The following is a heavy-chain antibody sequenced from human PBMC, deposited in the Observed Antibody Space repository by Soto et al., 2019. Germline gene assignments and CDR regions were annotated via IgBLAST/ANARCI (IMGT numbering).Heavy chain of an antibody. CDR3: ARGGGYCSGGSCYSGYYYYYGMDV. D-gene: IGHD2-15*01. V-gene: IGHV1-46*01. J-gene: IGHJ6*02. CDR2: INPSGGST. Sequence: ASVKVSCKASGYTFTGYYMHWVRQAPAQGLEWMGIINPSGGSTSYAQKFQGRVTMTRDTSTSTVYMELSSLRSEDTAVYYCARGGGYCSGGSCYSGYYYYYGMDVWGQGTTVTVSS. CDR1: GYTFTGYY.